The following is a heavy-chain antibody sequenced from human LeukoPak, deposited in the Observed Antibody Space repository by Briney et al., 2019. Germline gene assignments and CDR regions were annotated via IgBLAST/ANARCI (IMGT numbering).Heavy chain of an antibody. V-gene: IGHV3-23*01. CDR2: ITSGGST. CDR3: AHIDYVDTAMEHYFDY. J-gene: IGHJ4*02. CDR1: GFTFSSYA. Sequence: GGSLRLSCAASGFTFSSYAMSWVRQAPGKGLEWVSAITSGGSTYYADSVKGRFTISRDNSKNTLYLQMNSLRAEDTAVYYCAHIDYVDTAMEHYFDYRGQGTLVTVSS. D-gene: IGHD5-18*01.